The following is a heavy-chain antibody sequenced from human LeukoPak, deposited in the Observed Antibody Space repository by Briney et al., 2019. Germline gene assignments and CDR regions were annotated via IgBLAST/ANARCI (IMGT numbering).Heavy chain of an antibody. CDR1: GFTFSSHA. J-gene: IGHJ4*02. CDR2: ISGSGGST. Sequence: QSGGSLRLSCAASGFTFSSHAMSWVRQAPGKGLEWVSAISGSGGSTYYADSVKGRFTISRDNSKNTLYLQMNSLRAEDTAVYYCAKERYCSGGSCYSAFDYWGQGTLVTVSS. V-gene: IGHV3-23*01. CDR3: AKERYCSGGSCYSAFDY. D-gene: IGHD2-15*01.